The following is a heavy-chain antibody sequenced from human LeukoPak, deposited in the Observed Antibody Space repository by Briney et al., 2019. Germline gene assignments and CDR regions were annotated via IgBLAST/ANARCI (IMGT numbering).Heavy chain of an antibody. V-gene: IGHV3-30*02. CDR3: AKKKAGNGDRFDS. CDR1: GFAFSTYG. CDR2: IQNDERNK. Sequence: PGGSLRLSCAASGFAFSTYGMHWVRQAPGKGLEWVAYIQNDERNKQYADSVKGRFTISRDNSKNTLYLQMNMLKADDTALYYCAKKKAGNGDRFDSWGQGTLLTVSS. J-gene: IGHJ4*02. D-gene: IGHD2-8*01.